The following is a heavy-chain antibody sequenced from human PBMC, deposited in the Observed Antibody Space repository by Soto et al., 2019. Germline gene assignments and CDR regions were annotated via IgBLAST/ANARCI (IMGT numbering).Heavy chain of an antibody. CDR2: IYYTGSI. J-gene: IGHJ3*02. D-gene: IGHD2-15*01. CDR3: ARGGGTYFGGGSCYRSRAFHI. V-gene: IGHV4-61*03. Sequence: WTWIRQPPGKGLEWIGHIYYTGSIAYNASLRSRITISLDPSKTHFSLKLSSVTAADSAVYFCARGGGTYFGGGSCYRSRAFHIWGLGTMVTVSS.